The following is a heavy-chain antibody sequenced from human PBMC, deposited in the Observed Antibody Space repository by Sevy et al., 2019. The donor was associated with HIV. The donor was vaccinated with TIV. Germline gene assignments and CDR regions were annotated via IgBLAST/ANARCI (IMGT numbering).Heavy chain of an antibody. CDR1: GGSISSYY. V-gene: IGHV4-59*01. CDR3: ARGGKQLDFDY. CDR2: IYYSGST. D-gene: IGHD6-6*01. J-gene: IGHJ4*02. Sequence: SETLSLTCTVSGGSISSYYWRWIRQPPGKGLEWIGYIYYSGSTNYNPSLKSRVTISVDTSKNQFSLKLSSVTAADTAVYYCARGGKQLDFDYWGQGTLVTVSS.